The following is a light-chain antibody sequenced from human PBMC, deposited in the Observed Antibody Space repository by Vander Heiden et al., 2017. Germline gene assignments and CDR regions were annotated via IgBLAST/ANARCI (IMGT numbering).Light chain of an antibody. CDR3: QQYGTAPRA. J-gene: IGKJ2*01. Sequence: IVLTQSPATLSVSPGERATLSCRTSQSVSSIYLAWYQQKHGQAPRLLIYGGSSRATGIPDRFSGSGSGTDFTLTINRLEPEDFAVYFCQQYGTAPRAFGQGTKLEIK. CDR2: GGS. V-gene: IGKV3-20*01. CDR1: QSVSSIY.